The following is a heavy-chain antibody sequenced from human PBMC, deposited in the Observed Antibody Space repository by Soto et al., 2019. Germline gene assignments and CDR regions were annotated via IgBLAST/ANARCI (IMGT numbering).Heavy chain of an antibody. V-gene: IGHV1-69*02. CDR2: IIPILGIA. J-gene: IGHJ6*02. D-gene: IGHD4-17*01. Sequence: QVQLVQSGAEVKKPGSSVKVSCKASGGTFSSYTISWVRQAPGQGLEWMGRIIPILGIANYAQKFQGRVTITADKSTSTDYMELSSLRSEDTAVYYCAGTTQGLRYGMDVWGQGTTVTVSS. CDR3: AGTTQGLRYGMDV. CDR1: GGTFSSYT.